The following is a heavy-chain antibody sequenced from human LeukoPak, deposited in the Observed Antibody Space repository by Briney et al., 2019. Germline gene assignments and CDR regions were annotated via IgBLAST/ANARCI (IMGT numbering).Heavy chain of an antibody. V-gene: IGHV4-59*08. D-gene: IGHD2-2*01. CDR1: GGSISSYY. J-gene: IGHJ5*02. Sequence: SETLSLTCTVSGGSISSYYWSWIRQPPGKGLEWIGYIYYSGSTNYNPSLKSRVTISVDTSKNQFSLKLSSVTAADTAVYYCARPTYCSSTSCYLWFDPWGQGTLVTVSS. CDR3: ARPTYCSSTSCYLWFDP. CDR2: IYYSGST.